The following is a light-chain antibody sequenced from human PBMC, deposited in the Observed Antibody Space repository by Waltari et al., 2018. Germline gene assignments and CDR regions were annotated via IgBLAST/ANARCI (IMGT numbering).Light chain of an antibody. J-gene: IGLJ2*01. CDR2: DVS. CDR3: HVWDSITDHVV. CDR1: NIENKN. V-gene: IGLV3-21*02. Sequence: YVLTQPHSVSVAPGQTARITCGGDNIENKNVHWYQQKPGQAPLLVVYDVSDRPSGIPERFSGSNSGNTATLIISRVEAGDEADYYCHVWDSITDHVVFAGGTKLTVL.